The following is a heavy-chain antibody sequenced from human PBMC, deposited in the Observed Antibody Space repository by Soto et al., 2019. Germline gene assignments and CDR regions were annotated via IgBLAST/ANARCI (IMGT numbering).Heavy chain of an antibody. D-gene: IGHD5-18*01. CDR1: GGTFSSYA. Sequence: SVKVSCKASGGTFSSYAISWVRQAPGQGLEWMGGIIPIFGTANYAQKFQGRVTITADESTSTAYMELSSLRSEDTAVHYCARDNKVDTAMVTENWFDPWGQGTLVTVSS. CDR2: IIPIFGTA. V-gene: IGHV1-69*13. CDR3: ARDNKVDTAMVTENWFDP. J-gene: IGHJ5*02.